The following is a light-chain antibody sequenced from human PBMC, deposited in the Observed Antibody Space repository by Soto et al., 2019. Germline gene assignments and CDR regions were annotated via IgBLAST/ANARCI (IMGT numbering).Light chain of an antibody. Sequence: DIQMTQSPSSVSASIGDTVTITCRASQDISTLLAWYQQKPGKAPKLLIYDASSLESGVPSRFSGSGSGTEFTLTISSLQPDDFATYYCQQYNTYSPERTFGQGTKVEIK. CDR2: DAS. V-gene: IGKV1-5*01. J-gene: IGKJ1*01. CDR3: QQYNTYSPERT. CDR1: QDISTL.